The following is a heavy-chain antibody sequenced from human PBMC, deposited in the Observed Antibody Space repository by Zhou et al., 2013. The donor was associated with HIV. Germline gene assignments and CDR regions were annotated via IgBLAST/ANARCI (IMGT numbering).Heavy chain of an antibody. CDR1: GYSISSGYY. D-gene: IGHD7-27*01. Sequence: QVQLQESGPGLVKPSETLSLTCAVSGYSISSGYYWGWIRQPPGKGLEWIGSIYHSGSTYYNPSLKSRVTISVDTSKNQFSLKLSSVTAADTAVYYCARGPGNWGNYYYYMDVWGKGTTVTVSS. CDR2: IYHSGST. V-gene: IGHV4-38-2*01. J-gene: IGHJ6*03. CDR3: ARGPGNWGNYYYYMDV.